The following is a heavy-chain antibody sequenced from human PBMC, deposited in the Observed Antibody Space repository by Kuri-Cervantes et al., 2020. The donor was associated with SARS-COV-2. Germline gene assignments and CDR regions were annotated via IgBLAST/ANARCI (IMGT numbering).Heavy chain of an antibody. CDR1: GGSISSSNW. Sequence: GSLRLSCAVYGGSISSSNWWNWVRQSPGKGLEWIGEIYHSGSTNYNPSLKSRVTISVDRSKNQFSLKLSSVTAADTAVYYCARDSGSSSSTGDYYYYGMDVWGQGTTVTVSS. CDR3: ARDSGSSSSTGDYYYYGMDV. CDR2: IYHSGST. V-gene: IGHV4-4*02. D-gene: IGHD6-6*01. J-gene: IGHJ6*02.